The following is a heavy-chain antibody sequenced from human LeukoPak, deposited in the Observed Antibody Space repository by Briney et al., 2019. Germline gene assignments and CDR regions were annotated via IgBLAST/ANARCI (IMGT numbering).Heavy chain of an antibody. CDR2: IYYSGNT. CDR1: GGSISGSSYY. J-gene: IGHJ5*02. CDR3: ARYAQIVVVTNSYNWFDP. Sequence: PSETLSLTCTISGGSISGSSYYWGWIRQPPGKGLEWIGSIYYSGNTYYNPSLKSRVTISVDTSKNQFSLKLSSVTAADTAVYYCARYAQIVVVTNSYNWFDPWGQGTLVTVSS. V-gene: IGHV4-39*01. D-gene: IGHD2-21*02.